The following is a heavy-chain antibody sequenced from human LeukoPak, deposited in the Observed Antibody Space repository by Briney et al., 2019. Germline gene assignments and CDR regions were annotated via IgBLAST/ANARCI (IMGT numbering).Heavy chain of an antibody. CDR1: GFTFSSYE. J-gene: IGHJ4*02. D-gene: IGHD5-12*01. CDR3: AKGLRGYSGYAPDY. CDR2: ISSSGSTI. Sequence: GGSLRLSRAASGFTFSSYEMNWVRQAPGKGLEWVSYISSSGSTIYYADSVKGRFTISRDNAKNSLYLQMNSLRAEDTALYYCAKGLRGYSGYAPDYWGQGTLVTVSS. V-gene: IGHV3-48*03.